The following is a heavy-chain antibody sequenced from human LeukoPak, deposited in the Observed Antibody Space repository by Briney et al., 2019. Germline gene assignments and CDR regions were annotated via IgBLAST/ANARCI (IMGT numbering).Heavy chain of an antibody. J-gene: IGHJ4*02. Sequence: SETLSLTCAVYGGSFSGYYWIWLRQPPGKGLEWIGEINHSGSNNYNPSLKSRATISVDTSNKQFSLKLSSVTAAHTAVYFCARGGGLIVPLGHWGQGTLVTVSS. CDR3: ARGGGLIVPLGH. CDR1: GGSFSGYY. CDR2: INHSGSN. V-gene: IGHV4-34*01. D-gene: IGHD6-6*01.